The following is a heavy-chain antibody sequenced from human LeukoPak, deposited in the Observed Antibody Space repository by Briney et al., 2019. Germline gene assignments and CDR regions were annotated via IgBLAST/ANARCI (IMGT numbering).Heavy chain of an antibody. V-gene: IGHV4-59*01. D-gene: IGHD2-2*01. Sequence: SETLSLTCTVSGGSISSYYWSWIRQPPGKGLEWIGYIYYSGSTNYNPSLKSRVTISVDTSKNQFSLKLSSVTAADTAVYYCASSTSHDSPLDYWGQGTLVTVSS. CDR1: GGSISSYY. J-gene: IGHJ4*02. CDR3: ASSTSHDSPLDY. CDR2: IYYSGST.